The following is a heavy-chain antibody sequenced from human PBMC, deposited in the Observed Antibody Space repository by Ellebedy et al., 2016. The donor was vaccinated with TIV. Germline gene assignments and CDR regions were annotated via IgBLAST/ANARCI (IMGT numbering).Heavy chain of an antibody. CDR1: GYTLTELS. Sequence: ASVKVSXXVSGYTLTELSMHWVRQAPGKGLEWMGGFDPEDGETIYAQKFQGRVTMTEDTSTDTAYMELSSLRSEDTAVYYCATGFGRIGHFDYWGQGTLVTVSS. CDR2: FDPEDGET. CDR3: ATGFGRIGHFDY. J-gene: IGHJ4*02. D-gene: IGHD3-16*01. V-gene: IGHV1-24*01.